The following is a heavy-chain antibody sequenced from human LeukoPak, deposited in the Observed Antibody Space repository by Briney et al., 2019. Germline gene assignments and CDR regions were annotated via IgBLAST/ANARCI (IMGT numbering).Heavy chain of an antibody. CDR3: AKSLRGTGLDAFDI. CDR2: ISYDGSDK. J-gene: IGHJ3*02. CDR1: GFTFSAYA. Sequence: GRSLRLSCAASGFTFSAYAMHWVRQAPGKGLEWVALISYDGSDKYYAGSVKGRFTISRDNSKNTLYLRMNSLRADDTAVYYCAKSLRGTGLDAFDIWGQGTMVTVSS. V-gene: IGHV3-30*18. D-gene: IGHD2-8*02.